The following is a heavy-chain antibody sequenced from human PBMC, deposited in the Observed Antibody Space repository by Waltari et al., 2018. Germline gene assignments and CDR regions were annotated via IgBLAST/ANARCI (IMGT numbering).Heavy chain of an antibody. D-gene: IGHD5-12*01. CDR1: GFIFDHYA. CDR2: KDGSGDKR. J-gene: IGHJ4*02. Sequence: EVQLFESGGGVAQPGESLRLSCAASGFIFDHYAMNWVRQAPGKGLGWDAGKDGSGDKRYYADSVKGRFTISRDKAKNTVFLLMSSLSAEDTAIYYCAKDLSASGLGFDYWGQGRLVTVSS. V-gene: IGHV3-23*01. CDR3: AKDLSASGLGFDY.